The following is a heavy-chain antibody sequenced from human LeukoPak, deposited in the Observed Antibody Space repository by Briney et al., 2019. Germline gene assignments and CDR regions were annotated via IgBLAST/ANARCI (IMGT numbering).Heavy chain of an antibody. CDR3: ARGGSDYLSYYYLDV. D-gene: IGHD4-17*01. V-gene: IGHV4-4*07. J-gene: IGHJ6*03. CDR2: LYTSGST. Sequence: PSETLSLTCTVSGGSISSYYWSWIRQPAGKGLEWIGRLYTSGSTNYNPSLKSRVTMSVDTSKNQFSLKLSSVTAADTAVYYCARGGSDYLSYYYLDVWGKGTTVTVSS. CDR1: GGSISSYY.